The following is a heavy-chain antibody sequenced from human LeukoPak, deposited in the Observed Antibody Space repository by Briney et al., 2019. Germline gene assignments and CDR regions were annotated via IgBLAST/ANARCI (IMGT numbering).Heavy chain of an antibody. V-gene: IGHV3-23*01. CDR3: ARGGNSKASDY. Sequence: GGSLRLSCAASGFTFSSSAMSWVRQVPGKGLEWVSGISASGGSTYYADSVRGRFTISRDNSKNTLYVQMNSLRDEDTAVYYGARGGNSKASDYWGQGTLVTVSS. J-gene: IGHJ4*02. CDR2: ISASGGST. CDR1: GFTFSSSA. D-gene: IGHD4-23*01.